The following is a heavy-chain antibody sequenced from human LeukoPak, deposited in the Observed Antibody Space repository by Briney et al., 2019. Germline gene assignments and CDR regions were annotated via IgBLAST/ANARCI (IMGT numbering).Heavy chain of an antibody. CDR2: IKPDGSDK. CDR3: ARAVLEWFTN. D-gene: IGHD3-3*01. J-gene: IGHJ4*02. V-gene: IGHV3-7*01. Sequence: PGGSLGLSCAASGFTFSAYWMSWVRQAPGKGLEWVAHIKPDGSDKYYVDSVKGRFTISRDNAMHSLYLQINSLRAEDTAVYYCARAVLEWFTNWGQGTLVTVSS. CDR1: GFTFSAYW.